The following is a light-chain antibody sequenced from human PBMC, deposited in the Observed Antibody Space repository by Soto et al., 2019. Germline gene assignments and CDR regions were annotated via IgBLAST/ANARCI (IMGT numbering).Light chain of an antibody. Sequence: ENVLTQSPGTLSLSPGERATLSCRASQSVSSSYLTWYQQKPGQAPRLLIYGASSRATDIPDRFSGSGSGTDFTLTISRLEPEDFEVYYCQQYDSSPVTFGQGTKLEIK. V-gene: IGKV3-20*01. CDR3: QQYDSSPVT. CDR2: GAS. CDR1: QSVSSSY. J-gene: IGKJ2*01.